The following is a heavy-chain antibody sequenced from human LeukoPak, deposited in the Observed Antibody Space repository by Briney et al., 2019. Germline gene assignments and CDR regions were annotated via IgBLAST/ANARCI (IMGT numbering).Heavy chain of an antibody. Sequence: GASLRLSCKASGFTFTSYWMSWVRQAPGQGLEWMASIKQNRSDTYYVDYVKGRFTISRDKAKNSLYLQMNSLRAEDTAVYYCARDWSLIVVVVAATGNFDYWGQGTLVTVSS. CDR1: GFTFTSYW. J-gene: IGHJ4*02. CDR3: ARDWSLIVVVVAATGNFDY. V-gene: IGHV3-7*01. CDR2: IKQNRSDT. D-gene: IGHD2-15*01.